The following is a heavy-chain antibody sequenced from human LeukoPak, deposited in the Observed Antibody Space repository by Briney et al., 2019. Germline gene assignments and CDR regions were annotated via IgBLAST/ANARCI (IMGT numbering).Heavy chain of an antibody. D-gene: IGHD2-15*01. CDR3: ARSRSGNLDY. CDR2: ITYDGNNK. V-gene: IGHV3-30*03. J-gene: IGHJ4*02. CDR1: GFTFSSYG. Sequence: EGSLRLSCAASGFTFSSYGMHWVRQAPGKGLEWVAVITYDGNNKYYADSVKGRFTISRDNSKNTLYLQMNSLRAEDTAVYYCARSRSGNLDYWGQGTLVTVSS.